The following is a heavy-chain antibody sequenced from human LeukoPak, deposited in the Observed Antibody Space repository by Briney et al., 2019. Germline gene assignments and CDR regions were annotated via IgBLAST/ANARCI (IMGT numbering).Heavy chain of an antibody. CDR3: ARTRVVGLRSASEFDY. Sequence: SETLSLTCAVYGGSFSGYYWSWIRQPPGKGLEWIGEINHSGSTNYNPSLKSRVTISVETSKNQFSLKLSSVTAADTAVYYCARTRVVGLRSASEFDYWGQGTLVTVSS. CDR1: GGSFSGYY. CDR2: INHSGST. J-gene: IGHJ4*02. V-gene: IGHV4-34*01. D-gene: IGHD3-22*01.